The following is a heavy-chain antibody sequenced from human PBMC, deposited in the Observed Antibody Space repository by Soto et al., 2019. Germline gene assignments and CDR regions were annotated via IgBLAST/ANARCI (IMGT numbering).Heavy chain of an antibody. D-gene: IGHD4-17*01. J-gene: IGHJ3*02. Sequence: GGSLRLSCAASGFTFRSYAMSWVRQAPGKGLEWVSAISGSGGSTYYADSVKGRFTISRDNSKNQLYLQMNSLRAEDTAVYYCAKFSTTVVTPANDAFDIWGKGTMVTVSS. CDR2: ISGSGGST. CDR1: GFTFRSYA. V-gene: IGHV3-23*01. CDR3: AKFSTTVVTPANDAFDI.